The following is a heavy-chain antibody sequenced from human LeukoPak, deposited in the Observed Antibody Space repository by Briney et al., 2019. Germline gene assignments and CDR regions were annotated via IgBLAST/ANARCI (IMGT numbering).Heavy chain of an antibody. CDR2: IRGSGDNT. CDR3: AKNMGPEYYYGMDV. Sequence: TGGSLRLSCAASGFTFSSCAMNWVRQAPGRGLEWVSAIRGSGDNTYYADSVRGRFTISRDNSKSTLYLQMNSLRAEDTAIYYCAKNMGPEYYYGMDVWGQGTTVTVSS. CDR1: GFTFSSCA. J-gene: IGHJ6*02. D-gene: IGHD2/OR15-2a*01. V-gene: IGHV3-23*01.